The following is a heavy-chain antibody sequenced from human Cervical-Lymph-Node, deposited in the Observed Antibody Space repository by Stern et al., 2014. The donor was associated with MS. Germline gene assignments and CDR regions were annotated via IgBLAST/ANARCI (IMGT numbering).Heavy chain of an antibody. Sequence: EVQLVQSGAEVKKPGESLKISCKGSGYSFTRYWIGWVSQMPGKGLEWMGILYPGDSDALYSPSFQAQATIPDVKAISTAYLQWSSLKASDSAMYYCARHSAPYCSSTSCLNWFDPWGQGTLVTVSS. V-gene: IGHV5-51*01. CDR2: LYPGDSDA. D-gene: IGHD2-2*01. CDR3: ARHSAPYCSSTSCLNWFDP. J-gene: IGHJ5*02. CDR1: GYSFTRYW.